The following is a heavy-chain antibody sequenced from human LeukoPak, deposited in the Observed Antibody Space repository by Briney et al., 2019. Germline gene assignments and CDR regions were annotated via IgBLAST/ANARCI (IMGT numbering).Heavy chain of an antibody. V-gene: IGHV4-59*01. D-gene: IGHD3-10*01. J-gene: IGHJ3*02. CDR1: GGSISSYY. CDR2: INHSGTT. Sequence: SETLSLTYTVSGGSISSYYWWRWIRQPPGKRLEWIGYINHSGTTNYNPSLKSRVTMSVDTSKNQFSLRLTSVTAADTAVYYCARGLWFGVPGAFDIWGRGTMVTVSS. CDR3: ARGLWFGVPGAFDI.